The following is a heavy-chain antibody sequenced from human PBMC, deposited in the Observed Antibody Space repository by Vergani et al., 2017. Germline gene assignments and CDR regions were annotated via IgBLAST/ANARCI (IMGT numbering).Heavy chain of an antibody. Sequence: EVPLVQSGAEVKKPGESLKISCTGSGYSFISYWIGWVRQMPGKGLEWMAIIYPGDSDTRYSPSFKGQVTISADRSINTGYLQWSSLKASDTAMYYCARLTGTVMSGLLSSYGMDVWGQGTTVTVSS. CDR1: GYSFISYW. V-gene: IGHV5-51*01. CDR3: ARLTGTVMSGLLSSYGMDV. CDR2: IYPGDSDT. J-gene: IGHJ6*02. D-gene: IGHD1/OR15-1a*01.